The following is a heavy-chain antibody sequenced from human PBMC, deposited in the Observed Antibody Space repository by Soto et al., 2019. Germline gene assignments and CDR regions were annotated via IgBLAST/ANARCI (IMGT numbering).Heavy chain of an antibody. CDR1: GGSISSGGYY. V-gene: IGHV4-31*03. CDR3: ARGTPRLAARHSLDV. D-gene: IGHD6-6*01. J-gene: IGHJ6*04. Sequence: SETLSLTCTVSGGSISSGGYYWSWIRQHPGKGLEWIGYIYYSGSTYYNPSLKSRVTISVDTSKNQFSLKLSSVTAADTAVYYCARGTPRLAARHSLDVWGKGTTVTVSS. CDR2: IYYSGST.